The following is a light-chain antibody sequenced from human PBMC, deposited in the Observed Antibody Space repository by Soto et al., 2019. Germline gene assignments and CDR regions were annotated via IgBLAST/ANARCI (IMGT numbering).Light chain of an antibody. J-gene: IGLJ3*02. CDR1: NSDVGAYNY. CDR2: EVT. CDR3: CSYTSNNTWV. V-gene: IGLV2-14*01. Sequence: QSALTQPASVSGSPGQSITISCTGSNSDVGAYNYVSWYQQHPGKVPKLMIYEVTDRPSGVSNRFSGSKSGNTASLTISELQAEDEADYYCCSYTSNNTWVFGGGTKLTVL.